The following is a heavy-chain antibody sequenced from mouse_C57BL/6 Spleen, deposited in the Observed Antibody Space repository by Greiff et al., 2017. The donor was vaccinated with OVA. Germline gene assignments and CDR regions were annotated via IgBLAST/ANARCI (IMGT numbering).Heavy chain of an antibody. D-gene: IGHD4-1*01. CDR3: ARLGRDYAMDY. CDR1: GFTFSDYG. V-gene: IGHV5-17*01. CDR2: ISSGSSTI. Sequence: EVKLQESGGGLVKPGGSLKLSCAASGFTFSDYGMHWVRQAPEKGLEWVAYISSGSSTIYYADTVKGRFTISRDNAKNTLFLQMTSLRSEDTAMYYCARLGRDYAMDYWGQGTSVTVSS. J-gene: IGHJ4*01.